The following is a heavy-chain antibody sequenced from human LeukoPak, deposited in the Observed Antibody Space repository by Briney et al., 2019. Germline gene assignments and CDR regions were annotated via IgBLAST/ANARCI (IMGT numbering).Heavy chain of an antibody. CDR2: IIPIFGTA. CDR1: GGTFISYA. Sequence: ASVKVSCKASGGTFISYAISWVGQAPGQGLEWMGGIIPIFGTADYAQKFQGRVTITSDKSTNTAYMELSSLRSEDTAVYYCARDGIGYANWFDPWGQGTLVTVSS. D-gene: IGHD2-15*01. J-gene: IGHJ5*02. CDR3: ARDGIGYANWFDP. V-gene: IGHV1-69*06.